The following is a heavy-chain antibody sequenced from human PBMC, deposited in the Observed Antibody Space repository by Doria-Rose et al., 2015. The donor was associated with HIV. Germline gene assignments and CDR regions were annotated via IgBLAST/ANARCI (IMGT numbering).Heavy chain of an antibody. D-gene: IGHD6-13*01. Sequence: QVTLKESGPVLVKPTETLTLTCTVSGVSLSSPGMGVSWIRQPPGKALEWLANCFSDDERSSKTSLKSRLTISRGTSKSQVVLTMTDMDPVDTATYYCARIKSSRWYHKYYFDFWGQGTLVIVSA. CDR3: ARIKSSRWYHKYYFDF. V-gene: IGHV2-26*01. CDR1: GVSLSSPGMG. CDR2: CFSDDER. J-gene: IGHJ4*02.